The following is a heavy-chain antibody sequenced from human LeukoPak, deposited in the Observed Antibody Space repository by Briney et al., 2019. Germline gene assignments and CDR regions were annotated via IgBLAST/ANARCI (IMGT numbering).Heavy chain of an antibody. CDR2: IKEDGSEK. CDR3: ARAILSTVAGNDY. J-gene: IGHJ4*02. CDR1: EFTFSHYW. D-gene: IGHD4-17*01. Sequence: GGSLRLSCAASEFTFSHYWMNWVRQAPGKGLEWLAKIKEDGSEKYYADSVKGRFTISRDNAKSSLYLQMNSLRVEDTAVYYCARAILSTVAGNDYWGQGTVVTVSS. V-gene: IGHV3-7*04.